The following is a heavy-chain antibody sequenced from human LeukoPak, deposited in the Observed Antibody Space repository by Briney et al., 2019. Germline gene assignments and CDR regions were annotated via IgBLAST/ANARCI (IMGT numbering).Heavy chain of an antibody. J-gene: IGHJ3*02. D-gene: IGHD3-10*01. CDR1: GFTFSSYA. V-gene: IGHV3-23*01. CDR2: ISGSGGST. CDR3: AKADYYGSGSVRPDRALDI. Sequence: GGSLRLSCAASGFTFSSYAMSWVRQAPGKGLEWVSAISGSGGSTYYADSVKGRFTISRDSSKNTLYLQMNSLRAEDTAVYYCAKADYYGSGSVRPDRALDIWGQGTMVTVSS.